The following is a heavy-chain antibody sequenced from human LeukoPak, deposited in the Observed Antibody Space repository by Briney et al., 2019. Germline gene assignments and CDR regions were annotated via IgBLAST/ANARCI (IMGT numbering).Heavy chain of an antibody. CDR1: GFTLSTYA. J-gene: IGHJ6*02. V-gene: IGHV3-23*01. CDR3: ASTPSVGATLPPPGYYYYGMDV. CDR2: ISGSGGST. Sequence: GGSLRLSCAASGFTLSTYAMTWVRQAPGKGLEWVSSISGSGGSTYYADSVKGRFTISRDNSKNTLYLQMNSLRVEDTAVYYCASTPSVGATLPPPGYYYYGMDVWGQGTTVTVSS. D-gene: IGHD1-26*01.